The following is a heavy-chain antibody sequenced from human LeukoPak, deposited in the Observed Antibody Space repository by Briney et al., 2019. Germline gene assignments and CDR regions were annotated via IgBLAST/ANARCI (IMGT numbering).Heavy chain of an antibody. J-gene: IGHJ4*02. V-gene: IGHV1-58*02. Sequence: SVKVSCKASGFTFTSSAMQWVRQARGQRLEWIGWIVVGSGNTNYAQKFQERVTITRDMSTSTAYMELSSLRSEDTAVYYCAADVSEDNSSGWPDYWSQGTLVTVSS. CDR1: GFTFTSSA. D-gene: IGHD6-19*01. CDR2: IVVGSGNT. CDR3: AADVSEDNSSGWPDY.